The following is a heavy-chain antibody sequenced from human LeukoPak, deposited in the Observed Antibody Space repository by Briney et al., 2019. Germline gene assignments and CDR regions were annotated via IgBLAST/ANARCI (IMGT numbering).Heavy chain of an antibody. Sequence: GSLRLSCAASVTVRSNYMTWVRQAPGKGLKWVSVIYSGGSTYYADSVKGRFTISRDNSQNTLYLQMNGLRAEDTGVYYCATNAVVVAATGVLDIWGQGTMVTVSS. D-gene: IGHD2-15*01. CDR1: VTVRSNY. CDR2: IYSGGST. CDR3: ATNAVVVAATGVLDI. J-gene: IGHJ3*02. V-gene: IGHV3-53*05.